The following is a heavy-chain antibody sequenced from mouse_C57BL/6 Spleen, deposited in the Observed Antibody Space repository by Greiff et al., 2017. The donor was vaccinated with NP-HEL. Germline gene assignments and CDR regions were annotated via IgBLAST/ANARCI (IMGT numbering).Heavy chain of an antibody. V-gene: IGHV1-52*01. CDR1: GYTFTSYW. CDR3: ARGRITTVVAPLRAMDY. Sequence: VQLQQPGAELVRPGSSVKLSCKASGYTFTSYWMHWVKQRPIQGLEWIGNIDPSDSETHYNQKFKDKATLTVDKSSSTAYMQLSSLTSEDSAVHYCARGRITTVVAPLRAMDYWGQGTSVTVSS. D-gene: IGHD1-1*01. J-gene: IGHJ4*01. CDR2: IDPSDSET.